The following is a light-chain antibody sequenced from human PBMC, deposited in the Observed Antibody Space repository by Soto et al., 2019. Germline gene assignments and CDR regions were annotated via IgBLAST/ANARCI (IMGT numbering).Light chain of an antibody. J-gene: IGKJ4*01. CDR3: QQYDNLPPRTT. CDR1: QDISNY. CDR2: DAS. Sequence: DIQMTQSPSSLSASVGDRVTITCQASQDISNYLNWYQQKPGKAPKLLIYDASNLETGVPSRFSGSGSGTAFTFTISSLQPEDIATYYCQQYDNLPPRTTFGGGTKVEIK. V-gene: IGKV1-33*01.